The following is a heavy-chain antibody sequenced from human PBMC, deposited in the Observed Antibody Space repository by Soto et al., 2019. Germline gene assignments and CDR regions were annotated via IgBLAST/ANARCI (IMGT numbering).Heavy chain of an antibody. D-gene: IGHD3-22*01. Sequence: QVQLVESGGGVVQPGRSLRVSCAASGFTFSIYAMHWVRQAPGTGLEWVAVISYDGTKTYYADSVKGRFTISRDNSKNTVYLKMNSLRDEDAAVYYCAKDRGPGRQWFIDPFDYWGQGTLVTVSP. CDR3: AKDRGPGRQWFIDPFDY. CDR1: GFTFSIYA. V-gene: IGHV3-30*18. CDR2: ISYDGTKT. J-gene: IGHJ4*02.